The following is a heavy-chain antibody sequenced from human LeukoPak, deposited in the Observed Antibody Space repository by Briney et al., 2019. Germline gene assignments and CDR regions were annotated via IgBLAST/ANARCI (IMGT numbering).Heavy chain of an antibody. Sequence: SQTLSLTCAISGDSVSSKNGAWNWIRQSPSRGLEWLGRTYYRSKWYDDYAESLKGRITISPDTSKNQFSLQLNSVTPEDTAVYYCARDVGTSGWYTFVYWGQGTLVTVSS. D-gene: IGHD6-19*01. CDR2: TYYRSKWYD. CDR1: GDSVSSKNGA. V-gene: IGHV6-1*01. CDR3: ARDVGTSGWYTFVY. J-gene: IGHJ4*02.